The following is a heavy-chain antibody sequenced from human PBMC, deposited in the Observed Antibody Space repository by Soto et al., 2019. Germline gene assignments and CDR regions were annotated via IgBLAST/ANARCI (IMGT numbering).Heavy chain of an antibody. V-gene: IGHV3-64D*06. J-gene: IGHJ4*02. CDR2: ISSNGGST. D-gene: IGHD3-10*01. Sequence: GASVKVSCKTSGFTFSSSAMHWVRQAPGKGLEYVSAISSNGGSTYYADSVKGRFAISRDNSKYTLYLQMSSLRAEDTAVYYCVKDSGLLWFGEGGNFAYWGQGTLVTVSS. CDR3: VKDSGLLWFGEGGNFAY. CDR1: GFTFSSSA.